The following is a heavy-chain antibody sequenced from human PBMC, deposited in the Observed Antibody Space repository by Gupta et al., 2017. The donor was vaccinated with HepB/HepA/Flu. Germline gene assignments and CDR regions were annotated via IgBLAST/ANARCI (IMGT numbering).Heavy chain of an antibody. CDR1: EYLFTGHY. CDR3: ARDGGIRWYFDL. Sequence: QVQLVQSGAEVEKPGASVKVSCKASEYLFTGHYIHWVRQAPGQGLEWMGWINPDSGGTQYAQKFQGRVTMTRDTSISTAYMELKRLISDDTAVYVCARDGGIRWYFDLWGRGSLVTVSS. J-gene: IGHJ2*01. D-gene: IGHD3-16*01. V-gene: IGHV1-2*02. CDR2: INPDSGGT.